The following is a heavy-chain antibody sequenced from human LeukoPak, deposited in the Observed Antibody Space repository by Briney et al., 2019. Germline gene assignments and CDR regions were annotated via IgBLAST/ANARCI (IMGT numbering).Heavy chain of an antibody. CDR2: IYYSGST. CDR3: ASTRSSSWYVFFDY. D-gene: IGHD6-13*01. J-gene: IGHJ4*02. V-gene: IGHV4-31*03. CDR1: GGSISSGGYY. Sequence: PSETLSLTCTVSGGSISSGGYYWSWIRQHPGKGLEWIGYIYYSGSTCYNPSLKSRVTISVDTSKNQFSLKLSSVTAADTAVYYCASTRSSSWYVFFDYWGQGTLVTVSS.